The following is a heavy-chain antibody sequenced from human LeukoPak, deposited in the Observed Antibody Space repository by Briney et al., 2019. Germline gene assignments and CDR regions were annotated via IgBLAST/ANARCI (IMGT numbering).Heavy chain of an antibody. V-gene: IGHV4-59*01. D-gene: IGHD6-6*01. CDR1: GGSISSYY. CDR2: IYYSGST. J-gene: IGHJ4*02. Sequence: PSETLPHTCTVSGGSISSYYWSWIRQPPGKGLEWIGYIYYSGSTNYNPSLKSRVTISVDTSKNQFSLKLSSVTAADTAVYYCAGGIAARIFDYWGQGTLVTVSS. CDR3: AGGIAARIFDY.